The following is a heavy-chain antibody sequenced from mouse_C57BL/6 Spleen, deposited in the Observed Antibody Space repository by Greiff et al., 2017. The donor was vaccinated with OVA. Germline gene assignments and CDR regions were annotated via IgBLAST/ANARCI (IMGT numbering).Heavy chain of an antibody. J-gene: IGHJ3*01. CDR3: TRLETVGFAY. Sequence: LQESGAELVRPGASVTLSCKASGYTFTDYEMHWVKQTPVHGLEWIGAIDPETGGTAYNQKFKGKAILTADKSSSTAYMELRSLTSEDSAVYYCTRLETVGFAYWGQGTLVTVSA. V-gene: IGHV1-15*01. CDR2: IDPETGGT. CDR1: GYTFTDYE.